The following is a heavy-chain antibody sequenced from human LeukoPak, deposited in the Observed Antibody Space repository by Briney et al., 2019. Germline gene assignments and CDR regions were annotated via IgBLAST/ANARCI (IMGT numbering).Heavy chain of an antibody. CDR2: ISAYNGNT. CDR3: ARERYYYDSSGYYYHSDYYYGMDV. Sequence: ASVKVSCKASGYTFTSYGISWVRQAPGQGLEWMGWISAYNGNTNYAQKLQGRVTMTTDTSTSTAYMELRSLRSDDTAVYYCARERYYYDSSGYYYHSDYYYGMDVWGQGTTVTVSS. CDR1: GYTFTSYG. V-gene: IGHV1-18*01. D-gene: IGHD3-22*01. J-gene: IGHJ6*02.